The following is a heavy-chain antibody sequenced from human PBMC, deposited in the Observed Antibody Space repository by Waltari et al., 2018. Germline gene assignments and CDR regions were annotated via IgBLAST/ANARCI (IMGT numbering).Heavy chain of an antibody. CDR3: AREGNSGSYPLKNWFDP. J-gene: IGHJ5*02. CDR2: ISYDGSNK. CDR1: GFTFSSYA. D-gene: IGHD1-26*01. Sequence: QVQLVESGGGVVQPGRSLRLPCAASGFTFSSYAMHWVRQAPGKGLEWVAVISYDGSNKYYADSVKGRFTISRDNSKNTLYLQMNSLRAEDTAVYYCAREGNSGSYPLKNWFDPWGQGTLVTVSS. V-gene: IGHV3-30-3*01.